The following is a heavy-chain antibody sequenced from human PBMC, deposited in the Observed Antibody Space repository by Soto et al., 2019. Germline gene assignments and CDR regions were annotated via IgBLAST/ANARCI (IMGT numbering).Heavy chain of an antibody. CDR3: ARGYNYGSGTYYKDAFEN. V-gene: IGHV4-31*03. CDR2: IYYTGST. CDR1: GGSISSGGYY. D-gene: IGHD3-10*01. J-gene: IGHJ3*02. Sequence: QVQLQESGPGLMKPSQTLSLTCTVSGGSISSGGYYWNWIRQQPGKGLEWIGCIYYTGSTYYNPSLRSRLIMSVDTSQNQVSLDLRSVTAADTAVYYCARGYNYGSGTYYKDAFENWGQGTVVTVSS.